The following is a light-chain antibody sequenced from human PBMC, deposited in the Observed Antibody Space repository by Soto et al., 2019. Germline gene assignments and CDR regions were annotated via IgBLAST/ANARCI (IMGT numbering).Light chain of an antibody. Sequence: QSVLTQPASVSGSPGQSITISCTGTSSDVGDYNYVSWYQQHPGKAPKLMIYEVSDRPSGVSSRFSGSKSGKTASLTISGLQAEDEADYYCSSYTSSSTLVFGTVTKVTVL. CDR2: EVS. CDR3: SSYTSSSTLV. J-gene: IGLJ1*01. V-gene: IGLV2-14*01. CDR1: SSDVGDYNY.